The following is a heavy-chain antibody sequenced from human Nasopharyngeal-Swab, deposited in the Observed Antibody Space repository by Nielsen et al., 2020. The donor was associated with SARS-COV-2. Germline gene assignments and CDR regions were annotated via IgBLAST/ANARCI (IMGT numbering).Heavy chain of an antibody. CDR2: IYVGNGDT. V-gene: IGHV1-3*01. J-gene: IGHJ4*02. Sequence: ASLKVSCNASGFSFTNYVIHWVRQAPGQRPEWMGWIYVGNGDTQYTPNFQGRVTFTRDTSANPAYMEMSSLTSEDTAVFYCASPDYGDYWGQGTLVTVSS. CDR1: GFSFTNYV. CDR3: ASPDYGDY.